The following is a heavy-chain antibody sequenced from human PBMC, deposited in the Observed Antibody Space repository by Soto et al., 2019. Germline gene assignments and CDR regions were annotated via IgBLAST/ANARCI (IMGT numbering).Heavy chain of an antibody. V-gene: IGHV3-74*01. D-gene: IGHD6-25*01. CDR3: GSVFEH. CDR1: GITFTNYW. Sequence: EVQLVESGGGSVQPGGSLRLSCVASGITFTNYWMHWVRQVPGKGLVWVARVDSDGRGTSYADFVKGRFTISRDNAKNTLYLQTNSLRVEDREMYYWGSVFEHWGQGTLVTVSS. J-gene: IGHJ4*02. CDR2: VDSDGRGT.